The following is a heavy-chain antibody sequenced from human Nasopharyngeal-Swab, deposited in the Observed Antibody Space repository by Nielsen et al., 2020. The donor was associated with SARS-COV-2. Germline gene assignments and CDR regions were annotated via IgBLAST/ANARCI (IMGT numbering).Heavy chain of an antibody. CDR2: MNPNSGNT. J-gene: IGHJ3*02. V-gene: IGHV1-8*01. CDR3: SSARRVAGPVSFGI. CDR1: GYTFTSYD. D-gene: IGHD6-19*01. Sequence: ASVKVSCKASGYTFTSYDINWVRQATGQGLEWMGWMNPNSGNTGYAQKFQGRVTMTRNTSISTAYMELSSLRSEDTAVYYCSSARRVAGPVSFGIWGQGTMVTVSS.